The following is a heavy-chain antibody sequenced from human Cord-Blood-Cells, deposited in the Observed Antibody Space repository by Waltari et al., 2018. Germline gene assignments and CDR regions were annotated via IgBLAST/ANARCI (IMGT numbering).Heavy chain of an antibody. CDR3: AKERTGDLDY. CDR1: GFTFDDYT. Sequence: EVQLVESGGVVVQPGGSLRLSCAASGFTFDDYTMHWVRQAPGKGLEWVSLISWDGGSTYYADSVKGRFTISRDNSKNSLYLQMNSLRTDDTALYYCAKERTGDLDYWGQGTLVTVSS. V-gene: IGHV3-43*01. J-gene: IGHJ4*02. CDR2: ISWDGGST. D-gene: IGHD7-27*01.